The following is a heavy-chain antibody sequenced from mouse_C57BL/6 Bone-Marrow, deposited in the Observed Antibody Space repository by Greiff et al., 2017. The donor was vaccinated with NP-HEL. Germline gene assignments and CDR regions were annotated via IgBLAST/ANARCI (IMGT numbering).Heavy chain of an antibody. CDR3: AREGTGPWFAY. Sequence: EVKLMESGPVLVKPGASVKMSCKASGYTFTDYYMNWVKQSHGKSLEWIGVINPYNGGTSYNQKFKGKATLTVDKSSSTAYMELNSLTSEDSAVYYCAREGTGPWFAYWGQGTLVTVSA. D-gene: IGHD4-1*01. CDR2: INPYNGGT. CDR1: GYTFTDYY. J-gene: IGHJ3*01. V-gene: IGHV1-19*01.